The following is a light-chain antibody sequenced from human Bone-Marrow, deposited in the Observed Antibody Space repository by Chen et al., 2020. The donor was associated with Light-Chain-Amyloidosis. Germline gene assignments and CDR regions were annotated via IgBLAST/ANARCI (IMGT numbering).Light chain of an antibody. J-gene: IGLJ2*01. CDR2: RDT. V-gene: IGLV3-25*03. Sequence: SYELTQPPSVSVSPGQTARITCSGDDLPTKYAYWYQQKPGQAPVLVIHRDTEMPSGISARFSGSSSGTTATLTISGVQAEDEADYHCQSADSSGTYEVIFGGGTKLTV. CDR3: QSADSSGTYEVI. CDR1: DLPTKY.